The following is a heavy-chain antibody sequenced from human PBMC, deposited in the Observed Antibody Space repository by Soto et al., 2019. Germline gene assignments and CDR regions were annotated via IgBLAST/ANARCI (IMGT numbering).Heavy chain of an antibody. J-gene: IGHJ5*02. Sequence: QVQLVQSGAEVKKPGASVKVSCKASGYTFTSYGISWVRQAPGQGLEWMGWSSAYNGNTNYAQKLQGRVTMTTDTSTSTAYMELRSLRSDDTAVYYCARGARCGGDCYSRRKWGWFDPWGQGTLVTVSS. D-gene: IGHD2-21*02. CDR1: GYTFTSYG. CDR3: ARGARCGGDCYSRRKWGWFDP. V-gene: IGHV1-18*01. CDR2: SSAYNGNT.